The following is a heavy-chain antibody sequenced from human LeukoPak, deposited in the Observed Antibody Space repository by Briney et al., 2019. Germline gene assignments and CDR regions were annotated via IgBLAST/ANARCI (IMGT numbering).Heavy chain of an antibody. CDR3: ARGTGAYYYL. V-gene: IGHV4-59*01. D-gene: IGHD3-22*01. Sequence: SETLSLTCTVSGGSISDYYWSWIRQPPGKGLEWIGYIYYSGSTKYNPYLKSRVTISIDKSNNHFSLQLSSATAADKAVYYCARGTGAYYYLWGQGTMVTVSS. CDR1: GGSISDYY. CDR2: IYYSGST. J-gene: IGHJ3*01.